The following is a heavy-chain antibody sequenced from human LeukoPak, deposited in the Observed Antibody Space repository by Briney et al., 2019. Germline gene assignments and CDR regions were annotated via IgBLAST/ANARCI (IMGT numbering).Heavy chain of an antibody. CDR1: GGSISSGDYY. J-gene: IGHJ5*02. D-gene: IGHD3-22*01. CDR3: ASSFYYDSSETGNWFDP. CDR2: IYYSGST. Sequence: SQTLSLTCTVSGGSISSGDYYWSWIRQPPGKALEWIGYIYYSGSTYCNPSLKSRVTISVDTSKNQLSLKLSSVTAADTAVYYCASSFYYDSSETGNWFDPWGQGTLVTVSS. V-gene: IGHV4-30-4*01.